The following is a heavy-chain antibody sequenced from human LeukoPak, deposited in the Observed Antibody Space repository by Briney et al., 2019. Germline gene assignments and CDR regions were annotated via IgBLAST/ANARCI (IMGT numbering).Heavy chain of an antibody. CDR3: AKDYGPGEVTAFDY. CDR2: ISGSGGST. D-gene: IGHD3-10*01. CDR1: GFSINTYA. V-gene: IGHV3-23*01. Sequence: GSLRLSCAASGFSINTYAMNWVRQAPGKGLEWVSAISGSGGSTYYADSVKGRFTISRDNSKNTLYLQMNSLRAEDTAVYYCAKDYGPGEVTAFDYWGQGTLVTVSS. J-gene: IGHJ4*02.